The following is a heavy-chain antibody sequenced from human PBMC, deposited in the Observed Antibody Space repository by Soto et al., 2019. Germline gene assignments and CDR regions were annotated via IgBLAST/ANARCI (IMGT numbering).Heavy chain of an antibody. V-gene: IGHV3-15*01. CDR3: TITPRYSGSYY. Sequence: GGSLRLSCAASGFTFSNAWMSWVRQAPGKGLEWVGRIKSKTDGGTTDYAAPVKGRFTISRDDSKNTLYLQMNSLKTEDTAVYYCTITPRYSGSYYWGQGTLVTVSS. D-gene: IGHD1-26*01. J-gene: IGHJ4*02. CDR1: GFTFSNAW. CDR2: IKSKTDGGTT.